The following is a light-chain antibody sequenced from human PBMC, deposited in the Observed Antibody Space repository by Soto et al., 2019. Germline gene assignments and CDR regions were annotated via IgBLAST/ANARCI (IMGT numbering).Light chain of an antibody. J-gene: IGLJ2*01. V-gene: IGLV2-14*03. CDR3: SSYTASTTFVV. Sequence: QSVLTQPASVSGSPGQSITISCTGTSSDVGAYNYVSWYQQHPGKAPKLMIFDINNRPSGVSYRFSGSKSGNTASLTISGLQAEDEADYYCSSYTASTTFVVFGGGTKVTVL. CDR1: SSDVGAYNY. CDR2: DIN.